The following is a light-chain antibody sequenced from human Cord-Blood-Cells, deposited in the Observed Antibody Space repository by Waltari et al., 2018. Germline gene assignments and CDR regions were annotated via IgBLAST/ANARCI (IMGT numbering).Light chain of an antibody. CDR3: QQRSNWLFT. Sequence: EIVLTQSPATLSLSPAERATLAGRASQSVSSYLAWYQQKPGQAPRLLIYDASNRATGIPARFSGSGSGTDFTLTISSLEPEDFAVYYCQQRSNWLFTFGPGTKVDIK. V-gene: IGKV3-11*01. CDR2: DAS. J-gene: IGKJ3*01. CDR1: QSVSSY.